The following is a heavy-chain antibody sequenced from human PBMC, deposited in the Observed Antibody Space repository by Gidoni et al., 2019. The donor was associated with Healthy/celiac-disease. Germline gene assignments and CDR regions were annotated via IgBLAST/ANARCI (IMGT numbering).Heavy chain of an antibody. D-gene: IGHD3-10*02. Sequence: QVQLVESGGGVVQPGRSLRLHCEASGFTFSRYATHWVRQAPGKGLEWVAVISYDGSNKYYADSVKGRFTISRDNSKNTLYLQMNSLRAEDTAVYYCARDMFLMATISFDYWGQGTLVTVSS. V-gene: IGHV3-30*04. CDR1: GFTFSRYA. J-gene: IGHJ4*02. CDR3: ARDMFLMATISFDY. CDR2: ISYDGSNK.